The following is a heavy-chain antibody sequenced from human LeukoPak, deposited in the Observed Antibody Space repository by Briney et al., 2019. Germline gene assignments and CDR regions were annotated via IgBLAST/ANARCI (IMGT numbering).Heavy chain of an antibody. CDR1: GYTFTSYG. D-gene: IGHD3-9*01. Sequence: GASVKVSCKASGYTFTSYGISWVRQAPGQGLEWMGWISAYNGNTNYAQKLQGRVTMTTDTSTSTAYMELRSLRSDDTAVYYCARDLLLRYFDWLSVGSGAFDIWGQGTMVTVSS. V-gene: IGHV1-18*01. CDR2: ISAYNGNT. CDR3: ARDLLLRYFDWLSVGSGAFDI. J-gene: IGHJ3*02.